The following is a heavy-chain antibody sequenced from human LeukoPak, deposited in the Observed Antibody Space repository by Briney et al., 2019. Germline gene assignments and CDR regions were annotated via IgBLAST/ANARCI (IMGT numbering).Heavy chain of an antibody. Sequence: PGGSLRLSCATSGFTFSDYPMTWVRQGPGKGLEWVSAISGDGRYTLYADAVKGRYTISRDNSKNTLLLQMSSLRTEDTAVYYCAKNHGNSRPYYDYWGQGILVTVSS. CDR3: AKNHGNSRPYYDY. D-gene: IGHD4-23*01. CDR1: GFTFSDYP. CDR2: ISGDGRYT. J-gene: IGHJ4*02. V-gene: IGHV3-23*01.